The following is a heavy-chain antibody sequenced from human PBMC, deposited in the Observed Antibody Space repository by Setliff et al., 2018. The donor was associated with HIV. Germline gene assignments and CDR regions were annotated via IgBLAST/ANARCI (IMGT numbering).Heavy chain of an antibody. V-gene: IGHV3-74*01. CDR3: ARDQLAMVRRNGMDV. Sequence: GGSLRLSCAASGFTFSSYWIHWVRQAPGEGLLWVSRINTDGSSTNYADSVKGRFTISRDNSKNTLYVQMNSLRAEDTAVYYCARDQLAMVRRNGMDVWGQGTTVTVSS. CDR1: GFTFSSYW. D-gene: IGHD3-10*01. CDR2: INTDGSST. J-gene: IGHJ6*02.